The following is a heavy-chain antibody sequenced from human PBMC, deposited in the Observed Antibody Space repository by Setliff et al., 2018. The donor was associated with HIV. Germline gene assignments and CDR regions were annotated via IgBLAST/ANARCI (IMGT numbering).Heavy chain of an antibody. Sequence: SETLSLTCIVSGGSMRSTTYYWGWVRQPPGKGLEWSGEIYNSGRTNYNPSIKSRVTISVDNSKNQFSLKLRSVTAADTAVYYCVSGPSSGYGYYFDYWGQGALVTVSS. D-gene: IGHD3-3*01. J-gene: IGHJ4*02. CDR2: IYNSGRT. CDR1: GGSMRSTTYY. CDR3: VSGPSSGYGYYFDY. V-gene: IGHV4-39*07.